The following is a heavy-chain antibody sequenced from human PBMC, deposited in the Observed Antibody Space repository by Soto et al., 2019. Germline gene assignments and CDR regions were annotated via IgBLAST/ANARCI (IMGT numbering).Heavy chain of an antibody. CDR3: ASGGYSSGWNYYYGMDV. CDR1: GGSISSYY. Sequence: SETLSLTCTVSGGSISSYYWSWIRQPPGKGLEWIGYIYYSGSTNYNPSLKSRVTISVDTSKNQFSLKLSSVTAADTAVYYCASGGYSSGWNYYYGMDVWGQGTTVT. V-gene: IGHV4-59*01. D-gene: IGHD6-19*01. CDR2: IYYSGST. J-gene: IGHJ6*02.